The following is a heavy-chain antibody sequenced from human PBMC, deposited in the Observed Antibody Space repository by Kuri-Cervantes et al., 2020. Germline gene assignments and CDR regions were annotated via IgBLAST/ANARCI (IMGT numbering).Heavy chain of an antibody. CDR1: GFTFSNAW. CDR3: TRGRYSGYQIDY. J-gene: IGHJ4*02. CDR2: IKSKTDGGTT. D-gene: IGHD5-12*01. V-gene: IGHV3-15*01. Sequence: GESLKISCAASGFTFSNAWMSWVRQAPGKGLEWVGRIKSKTDGGTTEYAASVKGRFTISRDDSKSIAYLQMNSLKTEDTAVYYCTRGRYSGYQIDYWGQGTLVTDSS.